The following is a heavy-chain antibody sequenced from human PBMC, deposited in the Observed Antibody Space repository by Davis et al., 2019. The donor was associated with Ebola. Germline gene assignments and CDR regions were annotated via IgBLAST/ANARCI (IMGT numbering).Heavy chain of an antibody. CDR3: ARLPESSWVDGMDV. CDR2: INPDNGNT. CDR1: GYTFTGYY. J-gene: IGHJ6*02. V-gene: IGHV1-18*04. D-gene: IGHD1-14*01. Sequence: AASVKVSCRASGYTFTGYYLHWVRQAPGQGLEWMGRINPDNGNTNYAQKLQGRVTMTTDTSTSTAYMELRSLRSDDTAVYYCARLPESSWVDGMDVWGQGTTVTVSS.